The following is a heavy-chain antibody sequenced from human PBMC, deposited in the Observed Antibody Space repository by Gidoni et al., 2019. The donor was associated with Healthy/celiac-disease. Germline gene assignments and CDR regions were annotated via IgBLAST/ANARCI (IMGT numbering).Heavy chain of an antibody. Sequence: QVQLQESGPGLVKPSETLSLTCPASGGSIRSYYWSWIRQPPGKGLEWIGYIYYSGSTNYNPSLKSRVTISVDTSKNQFSLKLSSVTAADTAVYYCARRDYYFDYWGQGTLVTVSS. D-gene: IGHD3-10*01. V-gene: IGHV4-59*08. CDR2: IYYSGST. J-gene: IGHJ4*02. CDR1: GGSIRSYY. CDR3: ARRDYYFDY.